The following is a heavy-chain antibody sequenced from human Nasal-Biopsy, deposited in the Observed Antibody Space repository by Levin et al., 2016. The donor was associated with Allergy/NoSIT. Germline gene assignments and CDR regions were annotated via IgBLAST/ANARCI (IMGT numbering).Heavy chain of an antibody. J-gene: IGHJ3*02. V-gene: IGHV3-48*02. CDR1: GFTFSDYN. CDR3: ARENSDDDRGAWYGDAFNI. Sequence: GGSLRLSCAASGFTFSDYNMNWVRQTPEKGLEWISCITGRSSTIYYADSVKGRFTISRDNAKNSLYLQMDSLRDDDTAVYYCARENSDDDRGAWYGDAFNIWGQGTMVTVSS. D-gene: IGHD6-19*01. CDR2: ITGRSSTI.